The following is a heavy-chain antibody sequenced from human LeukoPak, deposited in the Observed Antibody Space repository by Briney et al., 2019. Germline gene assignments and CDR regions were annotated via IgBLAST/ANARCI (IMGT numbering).Heavy chain of an antibody. CDR1: GFIFSSFA. Sequence: PGGSLRLSCAASGFIFSSFAMSWVRQAPGKGLEWVSAVSGSSGSAYYADSVKGRFTISRDNSKNTLYLQMNSLRAEDTAVYYCARGVYSSVTLPPYFDYWGQGTLVTVSS. D-gene: IGHD4-17*01. CDR2: VSGSSGSA. V-gene: IGHV3-23*01. J-gene: IGHJ4*02. CDR3: ARGVYSSVTLPPYFDY.